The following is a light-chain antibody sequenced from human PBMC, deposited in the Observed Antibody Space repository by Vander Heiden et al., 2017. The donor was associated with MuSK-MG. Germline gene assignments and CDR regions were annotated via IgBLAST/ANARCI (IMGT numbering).Light chain of an antibody. CDR2: KAS. J-gene: IGKJ4*01. CDR3: QQDNSYPLT. CDR1: QSISSW. Sequence: DLQMTQSPSTLSASVGDRVTITCRSSQSISSWLAWYQQKPGNAPKLLIYKASSLESGVPSRFSGSGSGTEFTLTISSLQPDDFATYYCQQDNSYPLTFGGGTKVEIK. V-gene: IGKV1-5*03.